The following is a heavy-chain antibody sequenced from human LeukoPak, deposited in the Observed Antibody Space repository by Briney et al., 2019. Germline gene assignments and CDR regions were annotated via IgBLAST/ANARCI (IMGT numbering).Heavy chain of an antibody. CDR1: GFTFSSSW. Sequence: GESLRLSCAASGFTFSSSWMSWVRQAPGKGLEWVANIKEDGSEKYYVDSVTGRFTISRDNAKNSLYLQMNSLRAEDTAVYYCVRYRSLGHWGQGTLVTVSS. J-gene: IGHJ4*02. CDR3: VRYRSLGH. D-gene: IGHD1-14*01. CDR2: IKEDGSEK. V-gene: IGHV3-7*01.